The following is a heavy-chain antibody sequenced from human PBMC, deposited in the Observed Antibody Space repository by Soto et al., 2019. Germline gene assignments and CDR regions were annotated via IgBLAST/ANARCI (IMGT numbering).Heavy chain of an antibody. V-gene: IGHV1-18*01. CDR3: ARAPGSFYYFFDY. Sequence: QVQMVQSGVEVNKPGASVKVSCKTSGYNFKNYVISWVRQAPGRGLEWMGQISDYNGNADYAQNLQGRVSMTADTATNTAYMELRSLRSDDTAVYYCARAPGSFYYFFDYWGQGTLVTGSS. CDR1: GYNFKNYV. D-gene: IGHD3-22*01. CDR2: ISDYNGNA. J-gene: IGHJ4*02.